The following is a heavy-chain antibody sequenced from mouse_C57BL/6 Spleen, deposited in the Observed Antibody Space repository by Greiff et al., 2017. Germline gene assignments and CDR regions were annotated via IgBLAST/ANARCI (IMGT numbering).Heavy chain of an antibody. V-gene: IGHV6-3*01. CDR1: GFTFSNYW. CDR3: TPYPRYSNYLYYAMDY. D-gene: IGHD2-5*01. J-gene: IGHJ4*01. CDR2: IRLKSDNYAT. Sequence: EVKLQESGGGLVQPGGSMKLSCVASGFTFSNYWMNWVRQSPEKGLEWVAQIRLKSDNYATHYAESVKGRFTISRDDSKSSVYLQMNNLRAEDTGIYYCTPYPRYSNYLYYAMDYWGQGTSVTVSS.